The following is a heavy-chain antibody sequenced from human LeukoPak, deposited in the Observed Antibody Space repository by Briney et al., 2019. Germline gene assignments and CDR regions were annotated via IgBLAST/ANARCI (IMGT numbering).Heavy chain of an antibody. CDR3: AIMHRYYDGSGYWVQ. V-gene: IGHV3-23*01. CDR1: GFTFSSYA. D-gene: IGHD3-22*01. J-gene: IGHJ4*02. CDR2: ISTSGGST. Sequence: PGGSLRLSCAASGFTFSSYAMSWVRPAPGKGLEWVSGISTSGGSTSYADSVKGRVTISRDNPRNTLYMQMNSLRAEDTAVYYCAIMHRYYDGSGYWVQWGQGTLVTVSS.